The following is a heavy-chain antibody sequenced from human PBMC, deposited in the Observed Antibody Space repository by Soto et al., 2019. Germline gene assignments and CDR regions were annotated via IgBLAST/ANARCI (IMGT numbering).Heavy chain of an antibody. Sequence: QVQLVESGGGVVQPGRSLRLSCAASGFTFSSYAMHWVRQAPGKGLEWVAVISYDGSNKYYADSVKGRFTISRDNSKNTLYLQMNSLRAEDTAVYYCARDFLQDDYQGWPGYWGQGTLVTVSS. CDR1: GFTFSSYA. CDR3: ARDFLQDDYQGWPGY. CDR2: ISYDGSNK. D-gene: IGHD5-12*01. J-gene: IGHJ4*02. V-gene: IGHV3-30-3*01.